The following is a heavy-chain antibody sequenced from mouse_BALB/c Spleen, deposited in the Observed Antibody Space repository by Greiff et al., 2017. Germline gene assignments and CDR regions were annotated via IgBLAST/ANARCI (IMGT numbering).Heavy chain of an antibody. Sequence: EVKLMESGPELVKPGASVKIPCKASGYTFTDYNMDWVKQSHGKSLEWIGDINPNNGGTIYNQKFKGKATLTVDKSSSTAYMELRSLTSEDTAVYYCARKKYGNPMDDWGQGTSVTVSS. CDR1: GYTFTDYN. J-gene: IGHJ4*01. V-gene: IGHV1-18*01. CDR3: ARKKYGNPMDD. D-gene: IGHD2-10*02. CDR2: INPNNGGT.